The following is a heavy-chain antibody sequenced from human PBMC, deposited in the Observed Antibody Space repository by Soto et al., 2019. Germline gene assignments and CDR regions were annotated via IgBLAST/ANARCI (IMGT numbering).Heavy chain of an antibody. CDR2: IKSKTDGGTT. J-gene: IGHJ4*02. CDR1: GFTFSNAW. CDR3: TACMTTVIGEPYYFDY. Sequence: GGSLRLSCAASGFTFSNAWMSWVRQAPGKGLEWVGRIKSKTDGGTTDYAAPVKGRFTISRDDSKNTLYLQMNSLKTEDTAVYYCTACMTTVIGEPYYFDYWGQGTLVTVSS. D-gene: IGHD4-17*01. V-gene: IGHV3-15*01.